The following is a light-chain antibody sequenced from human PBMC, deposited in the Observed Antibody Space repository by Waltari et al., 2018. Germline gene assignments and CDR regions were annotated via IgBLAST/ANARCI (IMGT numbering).Light chain of an antibody. Sequence: EIVLTQSPATLSVSPGERATLSCRASQSVSSNLAWYQQKFGQAPRLLISGASNRATGIPARFSGSGSGTEFTLTISSLQSEDSAVYYCQQYSHWWTFGQGTKVEI. J-gene: IGKJ1*01. CDR3: QQYSHWWT. V-gene: IGKV3-15*01. CDR2: GAS. CDR1: QSVSSN.